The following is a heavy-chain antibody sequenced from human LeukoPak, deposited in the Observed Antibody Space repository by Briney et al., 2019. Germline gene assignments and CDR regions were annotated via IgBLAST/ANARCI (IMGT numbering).Heavy chain of an antibody. V-gene: IGHV1-18*01. Sequence: ASVKVSCTASGYTFTSYGISWVRQAPGQGLEWMGWISAYNGNTNYAQKLQGRVTMTTDTSTSTAYMELRSLRSDDTAVYYCARVDCSGGSCYSDFDYWGQGTLVTVSS. CDR1: GYTFTSYG. D-gene: IGHD2-15*01. CDR2: ISAYNGNT. J-gene: IGHJ4*02. CDR3: ARVDCSGGSCYSDFDY.